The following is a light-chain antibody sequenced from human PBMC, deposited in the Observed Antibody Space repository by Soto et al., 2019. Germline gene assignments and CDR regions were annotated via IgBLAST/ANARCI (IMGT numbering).Light chain of an antibody. CDR2: AAS. J-gene: IGKJ5*01. Sequence: EIMLTQSPATLSLSPGERATLSCRTSQSITNYLAWYQHKPGQAPRLLIYAASIRATGIPARFSGSGSGTDFTLTISSLEPEDFGVYYCQQRSNWPRTFGQGTRLEIK. CDR3: QQRSNWPRT. CDR1: QSITNY. V-gene: IGKV3-11*01.